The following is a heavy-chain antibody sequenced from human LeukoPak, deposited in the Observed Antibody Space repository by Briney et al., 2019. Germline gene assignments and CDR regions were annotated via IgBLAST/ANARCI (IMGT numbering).Heavy chain of an antibody. V-gene: IGHV4-30-4*07. J-gene: IGHJ4*02. CDR2: IYDSGST. CDR3: ARDRVSYGDYVLDY. CDR1: GGSISSGGYS. Sequence: SETLSLTCAVSGGSISSGGYSWSWIRQPPGKGLEWVVYIYDSGSTYYNPSLKSRVTISVDTSKNQFSLKLSSVPAADTAVYYCARDRVSYGDYVLDYWGQGTLVTVSS. D-gene: IGHD4-17*01.